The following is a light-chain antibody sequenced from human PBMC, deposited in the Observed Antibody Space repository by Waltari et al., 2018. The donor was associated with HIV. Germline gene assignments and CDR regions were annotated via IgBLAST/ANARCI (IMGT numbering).Light chain of an antibody. CDR3: MSYTGHNRWV. J-gene: IGLJ3*02. V-gene: IGLV2-8*01. CDR1: IGDVGGYDY. CDR2: EVS. Sequence: QSALTQPPSASGSPGQSLTISCTGTIGDVGGYDYVSWYQQHPGKAPKLLIYEVSQRPSGVPARFSGSKSGNTASLTVSGLQAEDEADYHCMSYTGHNRWVCGGGTKLTVL.